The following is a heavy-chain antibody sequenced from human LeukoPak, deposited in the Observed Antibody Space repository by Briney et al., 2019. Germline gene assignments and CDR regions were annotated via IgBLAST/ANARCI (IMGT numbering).Heavy chain of an antibody. CDR1: GGSISSGGYY. V-gene: IGHV4-31*03. Sequence: SETLSLTCTVSGGSISSGGYYWSWIRQPPGKGLDGIGYIYYSGSTYYNPSLKSRVNISVDTSKNQFSLKLSSVTAADTAVYYCARDLYGSGSRYFDYWGQGTLVTVSS. D-gene: IGHD3-10*01. CDR2: IYYSGST. J-gene: IGHJ4*02. CDR3: ARDLYGSGSRYFDY.